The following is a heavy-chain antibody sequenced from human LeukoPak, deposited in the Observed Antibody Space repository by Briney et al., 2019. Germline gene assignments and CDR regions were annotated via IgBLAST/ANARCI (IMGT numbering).Heavy chain of an antibody. CDR2: IKQDGSEK. CDR1: GFTFSSHW. CDR3: ARDFLAVAGRYYYYYMDV. Sequence: GGSLRLSCAASGFTFSSHWMSWVRQAPGKGLEWVANIKQDGSEKYYVDSVKGRFTISRDNAKNSLYLQMNSLRAEDTAVYYCARDFLAVAGRYYYYYMDVWGKGTTVTISS. D-gene: IGHD6-19*01. J-gene: IGHJ6*03. V-gene: IGHV3-7*01.